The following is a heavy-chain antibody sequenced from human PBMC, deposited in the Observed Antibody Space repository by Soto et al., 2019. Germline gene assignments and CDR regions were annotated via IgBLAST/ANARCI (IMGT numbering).Heavy chain of an antibody. CDR2: VDSAGSGT. V-gene: IGHV3-74*01. CDR3: ATVFEH. Sequence: GGSLRLCCAASGFPFTGYWMHWVRQVPGKGPVWVARVDSAGSGTSYADSVKGRFTISRDNAKNTVSLQMDSLRVEDTAVYYCATVFEHWGQGIPVTVSS. J-gene: IGHJ4*02. CDR1: GFPFTGYW.